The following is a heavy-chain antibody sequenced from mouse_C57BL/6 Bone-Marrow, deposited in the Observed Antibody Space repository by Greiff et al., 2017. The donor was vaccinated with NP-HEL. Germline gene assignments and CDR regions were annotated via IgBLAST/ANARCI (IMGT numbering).Heavy chain of an antibody. J-gene: IGHJ2*01. D-gene: IGHD3-1*01. CDR1: GYTFTDYY. CDR2: IYPGSGNT. Sequence: VQLVESGAELVRPGASVKLSCKASGYTFTDYYINWVKQRPGQGLEWIARIYPGSGNTYYNQKFKGKATLTVNKSSSTAYMELRSLTSEDSAVYYCARSGVYFDYWGQGTTLTVSS. V-gene: IGHV1-76*01. CDR3: ARSGVYFDY.